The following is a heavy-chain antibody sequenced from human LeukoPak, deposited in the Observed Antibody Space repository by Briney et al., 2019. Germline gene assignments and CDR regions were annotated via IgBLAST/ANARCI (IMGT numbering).Heavy chain of an antibody. CDR2: ISSSGSTI. D-gene: IGHD3-10*01. CDR3: ARERRLYGSGMVHYGMDV. CDR1: GFTFSSYE. Sequence: GGSLRLPCAASGFTFSSYEMNWVRQAPGKGLEWVSYISSSGSTIYYADSVKGRFTISRDNAKNSLYLQMNSLRAEDTAVYYCARERRLYGSGMVHYGMDVWGKGTTVTVSS. V-gene: IGHV3-48*03. J-gene: IGHJ6*04.